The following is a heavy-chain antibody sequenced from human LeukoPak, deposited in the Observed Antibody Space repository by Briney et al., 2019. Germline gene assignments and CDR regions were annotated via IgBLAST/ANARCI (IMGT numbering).Heavy chain of an antibody. CDR3: ARGRGKGTASVYYYMDV. CDR1: GFTFSSYW. V-gene: IGHV3-7*01. Sequence: PGGSLRLSCAASGFTFSSYWMSWVRQAPGKGLEWVANIKQDGSEKYYVDSVKGRFTISRDNAKNSLYLQMNSLRAEDTAVYYCARGRGKGTASVYYYMDVWGKGTTVTVSS. J-gene: IGHJ6*03. CDR2: IKQDGSEK. D-gene: IGHD5-18*01.